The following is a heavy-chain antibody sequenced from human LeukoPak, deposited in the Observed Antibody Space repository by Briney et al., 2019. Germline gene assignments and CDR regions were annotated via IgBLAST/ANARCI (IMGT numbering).Heavy chain of an antibody. D-gene: IGHD3-3*01. Sequence: SETLSLTCTVSGGSISSYYWSWIRQPPGKGLEWIGYIYYSGSTNYNPSLKSRVTVSVDTSKNQFSLKLSSVTAADTAVYYCARLTLRSGRRWSGPYYFDYWGQGTLVTVSS. V-gene: IGHV4-59*01. CDR3: ARLTLRSGRRWSGPYYFDY. J-gene: IGHJ4*02. CDR2: IYYSGST. CDR1: GGSISSYY.